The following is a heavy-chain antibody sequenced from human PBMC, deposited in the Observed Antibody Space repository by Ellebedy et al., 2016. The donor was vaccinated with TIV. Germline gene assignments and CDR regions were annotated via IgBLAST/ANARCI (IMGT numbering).Heavy chain of an antibody. J-gene: IGHJ3*02. V-gene: IGHV3-21*06. CDR2: ISGSSNYI. D-gene: IGHD4-17*01. Sequence: GESLKISCAASGFTFNTYNINWIRRSPGKGLEWVSSISGSSNYIFYADSLECRFTVSRDNSKNTVYLQMNSLRAEDTAVYYCARPQFGDYDAFDIWGQGAPVTVSS. CDR3: ARPQFGDYDAFDI. CDR1: GFTFNTYN.